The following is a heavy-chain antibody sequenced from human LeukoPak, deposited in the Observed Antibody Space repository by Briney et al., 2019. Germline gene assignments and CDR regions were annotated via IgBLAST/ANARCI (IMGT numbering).Heavy chain of an antibody. CDR1: GFTFSSYG. CDR3: AKDFSYSGSYYFDY. J-gene: IGHJ4*02. D-gene: IGHD1-26*01. Sequence: GGSLRLSCAASGFTFSSYGMHWVRQAPGKGLEWVAFIRYDGSNKYYADSVKGRFTISRDNSKNTLYLQMNSLRAEDTAVYFCAKDFSYSGSYYFDYWGQGTLVTVSS. CDR2: IRYDGSNK. V-gene: IGHV3-30*02.